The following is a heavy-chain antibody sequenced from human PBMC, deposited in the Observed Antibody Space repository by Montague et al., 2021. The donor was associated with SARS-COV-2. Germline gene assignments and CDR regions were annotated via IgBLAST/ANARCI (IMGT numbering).Heavy chain of an antibody. CDR1: GGSVSSYY. CDR3: ARAGGFYDYWGGYSSSAGFFDP. D-gene: IGHD3-3*01. J-gene: IGHJ5*02. CDR2: IYYSGST. V-gene: IGHV4-59*02. Sequence: SETLSLTCTVSGGSVSSYYWSWIRHSPGKGLQWLGYIYYSGSTDYNPSLKNRVTMSVDTMKNQISLWLNSVTTAATAVYFCARAGGFYDYWGGYSSSAGFFDPWGQGILVTVSS.